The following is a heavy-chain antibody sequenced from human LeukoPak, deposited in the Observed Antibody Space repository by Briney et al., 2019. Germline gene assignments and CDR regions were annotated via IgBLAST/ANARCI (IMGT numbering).Heavy chain of an antibody. J-gene: IGHJ4*02. CDR1: GFNFIRYA. Sequence: PGGSLRLSCSASGFNFIRYAMHWVRQAPGKGLEYVSGINNNGGSTSYADSVKDRIAISRDNSKNTLYLEMSSLRAEDTALYYCARDRGAAAAIDSWGQGTLVAVSS. D-gene: IGHD3-10*01. V-gene: IGHV3-64D*08. CDR3: ARDRGAAAAIDS. CDR2: INNNGGST.